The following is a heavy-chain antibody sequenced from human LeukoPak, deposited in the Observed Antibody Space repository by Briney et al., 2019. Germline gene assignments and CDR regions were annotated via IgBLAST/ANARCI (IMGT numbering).Heavy chain of an antibody. CDR2: INWNGGST. CDR3: ARYTTAGYCSGWYGPSFDY. J-gene: IGHJ4*02. V-gene: IGHV3-20*04. D-gene: IGHD6-19*01. CDR1: GFTFDDYG. Sequence: GGSLRLSCAASGFTFDDYGMSWVRQAPGKGLEWVSGINWNGGSTGYADSVKGRFTISRDNAKNSLYLQMNSLRAEDTAVYCCARYTTAGYCSGWYGPSFDYWGQGTLVTVSS.